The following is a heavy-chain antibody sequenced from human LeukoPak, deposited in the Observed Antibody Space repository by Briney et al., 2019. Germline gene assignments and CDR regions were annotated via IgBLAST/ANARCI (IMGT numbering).Heavy chain of an antibody. CDR2: TIPIFGIA. CDR1: GGTFSSYA. J-gene: IGHJ5*02. D-gene: IGHD1-26*01. V-gene: IGHV1-69*04. CDR3: AVGSGSYSPFDP. Sequence: SVKVSCKASGGTFSSYAISWVRQAPGQGLEWMGRTIPIFGIANYAQKFQGRVTITADKSTSTAYMELSSLRSEDTAVYYCAVGSGSYSPFDPWGQGTLVTVSS.